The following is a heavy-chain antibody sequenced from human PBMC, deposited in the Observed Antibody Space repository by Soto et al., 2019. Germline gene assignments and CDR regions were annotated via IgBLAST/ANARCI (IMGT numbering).Heavy chain of an antibody. CDR2: IYHSGST. CDR3: ARDRWELLNWYFDL. Sequence: QVHLQESGPGLVKPSGTLSLTCAVSGGSISSSSWWSWVRQPPGKGLEWIGEIYHSGSTNYNPSLQSRVTISVEKSKNQFSLKLRSVTAADTAVYYCARDRWELLNWYFDLWGRGTLVTVSS. V-gene: IGHV4-4*02. CDR1: GGSISSSSW. D-gene: IGHD1-26*01. J-gene: IGHJ2*01.